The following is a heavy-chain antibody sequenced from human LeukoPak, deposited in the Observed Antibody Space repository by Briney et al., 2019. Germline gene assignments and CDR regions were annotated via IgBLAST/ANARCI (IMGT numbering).Heavy chain of an antibody. J-gene: IGHJ4*02. CDR3: ARRSGIAVAGAFDY. V-gene: IGHV3-30*02. CDR2: IRYDGSNK. D-gene: IGHD6-19*01. CDR1: GFTFSSYG. Sequence: GGFLRLSCAASGFTFSSYGMHWVRQAPGKGLERVAFIRYDGSNKYYADSVKGRFTISRDNSKNTLYLQMNSLRAEDTAVYYCARRSGIAVAGAFDYWGQGTLVTVSS.